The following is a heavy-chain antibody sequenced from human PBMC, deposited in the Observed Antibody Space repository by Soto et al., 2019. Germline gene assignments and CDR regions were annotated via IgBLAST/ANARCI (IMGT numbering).Heavy chain of an antibody. CDR1: GFTFSSYW. V-gene: IGHV3-7*05. J-gene: IGHJ4*02. D-gene: IGHD6-19*01. Sequence: EVQLVESGGGLVQPGGSLRLSCAASGFTFSSYWMSWVRQAPGKGLEWVANIKQDGREKYYVDSVKGRFTIPRDNAKNSLYLQMNSLRAEDTAVYYCARSYSSGWYVPYFDYWGQGTLVTVSS. CDR2: IKQDGREK. CDR3: ARSYSSGWYVPYFDY.